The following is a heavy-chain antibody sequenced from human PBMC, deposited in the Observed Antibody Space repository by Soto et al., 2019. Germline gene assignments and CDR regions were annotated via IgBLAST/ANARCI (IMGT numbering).Heavy chain of an antibody. CDR2: IYYSGST. CDR1: GGSISSYY. Sequence: PSETLSLTCTVSGGSISSYYWSWIRQPPGKGLEWIGYIYYSGSTNYNPSLKSRVTISVDTSKNQFSLKLSPVTAADTAVYYCAREKIGYCSGGSCYSNWFDPWGQGTLVTVSS. V-gene: IGHV4-59*01. CDR3: AREKIGYCSGGSCYSNWFDP. D-gene: IGHD2-15*01. J-gene: IGHJ5*02.